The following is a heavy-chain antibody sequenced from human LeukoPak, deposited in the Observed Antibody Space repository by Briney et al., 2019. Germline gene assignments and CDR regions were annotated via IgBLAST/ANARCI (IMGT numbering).Heavy chain of an antibody. CDR1: GGSFSGYY. V-gene: IGHV4-34*01. Sequence: PSETLSLTCAVYGGSFSGYYWSWIRQPPGKGLEWIGEINHSGSTNYNPSLKSRVTISVDTSKNQFSLKLNSVTAADTAVYYCARGVDGAYWGQGTLVTVSS. CDR3: ARGVDGAY. J-gene: IGHJ4*02. D-gene: IGHD3-16*01. CDR2: INHSGST.